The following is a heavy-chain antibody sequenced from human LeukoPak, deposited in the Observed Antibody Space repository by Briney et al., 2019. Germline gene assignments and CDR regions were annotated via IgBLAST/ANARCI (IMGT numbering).Heavy chain of an antibody. J-gene: IGHJ3*02. CDR2: IIPIFGTA. V-gene: IGHV1-69*05. CDR1: GGTFSGYA. Sequence: ASVKVSCKASGGTFSGYAISWVRQAPGQGLEWMVGIIPIFGTANYAQKSQGRVTITTDESTSTAYMELSSLRSEDTAVYYCARDSGVWGSYRTSAFDIWGQGTMVTVSS. CDR3: ARDSGVWGSYRTSAFDI. D-gene: IGHD3-16*02.